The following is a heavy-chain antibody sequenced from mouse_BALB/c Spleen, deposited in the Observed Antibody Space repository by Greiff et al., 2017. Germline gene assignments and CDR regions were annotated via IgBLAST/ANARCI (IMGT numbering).Heavy chain of an antibody. D-gene: IGHD2-1*01. CDR1: GYTFTSYW. J-gene: IGHJ3*01. V-gene: IGHV1S81*02. Sequence: VQLHQSGAELVKPGASVKLSCKASGYTFTSYWMHWVKQRPGQGLEWIGEINPSNGRTNYNEKFKSKATLTVDKSSSTAYMQLSSLTSEDSAVYYCARRGDYGNTLAYWGQGTLVTVSA. CDR3: ARRGDYGNTLAY. CDR2: INPSNGRT.